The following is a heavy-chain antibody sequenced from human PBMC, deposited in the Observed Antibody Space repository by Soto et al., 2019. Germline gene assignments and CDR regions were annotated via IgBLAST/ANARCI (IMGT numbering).Heavy chain of an antibody. Sequence: EVQLVESGGGVVRPGGSLRLSCAASGFTFDAYGMSWVRQAPGKGLEWVSGINWNGGSTGYADSVKGRFTISKDNAKNSLYLKMNSLRAEDTALYYCAKARGSGNYAKFDYWGQGTLVTVSS. CDR1: GFTFDAYG. D-gene: IGHD3-10*01. V-gene: IGHV3-20*04. J-gene: IGHJ4*02. CDR3: AKARGSGNYAKFDY. CDR2: INWNGGST.